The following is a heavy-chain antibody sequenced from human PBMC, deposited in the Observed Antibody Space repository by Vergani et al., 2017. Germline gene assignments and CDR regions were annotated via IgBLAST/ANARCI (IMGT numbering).Heavy chain of an antibody. CDR1: GGSFSGYY. V-gene: IGHV4-34*01. Sequence: QVHLQQWGAGLLKPSETLSLTCAVYGGSFSGYYWSWIRQPPGKGLEWIGEINHSGSTNYNPSLKSRVTISVDTSKNQFSLKLSSVTAADTAVYYCASYYGGNSWDFDYWGQGTLVTVSS. CDR2: INHSGST. J-gene: IGHJ4*02. D-gene: IGHD4-23*01. CDR3: ASYYGGNSWDFDY.